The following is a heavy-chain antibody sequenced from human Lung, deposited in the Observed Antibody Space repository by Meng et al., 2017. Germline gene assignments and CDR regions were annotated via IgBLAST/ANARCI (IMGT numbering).Heavy chain of an antibody. CDR1: GGSFSDYY. CDR3: ARGPTTMAHDFDY. CDR2: INHSGST. Sequence: HVQLQQWGSGLLKPSDTLSLPCVVSGGSFSDYYWSWIRQPPGKGLEWIGEINHSGSTNYNPSLESRATISVDTSQNNLSLKLSSVTAADSAVYYCARGPTTMAHDFDYWGQGTLVTVSS. D-gene: IGHD4-11*01. V-gene: IGHV4-34*01. J-gene: IGHJ4*02.